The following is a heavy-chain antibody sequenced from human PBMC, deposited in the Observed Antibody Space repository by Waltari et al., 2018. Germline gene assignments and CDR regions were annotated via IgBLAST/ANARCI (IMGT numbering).Heavy chain of an antibody. CDR1: GFNSSSYW. V-gene: IGHV3-7*01. CDR2: IKQDGSDK. D-gene: IGHD2-8*02. J-gene: IGHJ4*02. Sequence: EVRLVESGGGLVQPGGSLRLSCAASGFNSSSYWLSWVRQAPGKGLEWVANIKQDGSDKYYVDSVEGRFTVSRDNAKNSLYLQMNSLRAEDTAVYYCARVYWPRGFDYWGQGTLVTVSS. CDR3: ARVYWPRGFDY.